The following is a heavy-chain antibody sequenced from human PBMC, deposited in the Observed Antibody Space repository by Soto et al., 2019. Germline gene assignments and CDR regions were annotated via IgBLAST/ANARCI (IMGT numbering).Heavy chain of an antibody. CDR1: GYTFTSYY. J-gene: IGHJ3*02. Sequence: ASVKVSCKASGYTFTSYYMHWVRQAPGQGLEWMGIINPSGGSTSYAQKFQGRVTMTRDRSTSPVYMELSSLRSEDTALYYCARSSIAARLEAFDIWGLGTMVTVSS. CDR2: INPSGGST. CDR3: ARSSIAARLEAFDI. V-gene: IGHV1-46*01. D-gene: IGHD6-6*01.